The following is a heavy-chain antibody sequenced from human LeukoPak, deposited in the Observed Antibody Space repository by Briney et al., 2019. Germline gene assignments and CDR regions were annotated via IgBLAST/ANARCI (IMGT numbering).Heavy chain of an antibody. CDR2: ISAYNGNT. CDR1: GYTFTSYG. D-gene: IGHD2-2*01. Sequence: GASVKVSCKASGYTFTSYGISWVRQAPGQGLEWMGWISAYNGNTNYAQKLQGRVTMTTDTSTSTAYMELRSLRSDDTAVYYCARDRWVYCSSTSCYGKGSRDYGMDVWGQGTTVTVSS. CDR3: ARDRWVYCSSTSCYGKGSRDYGMDV. V-gene: IGHV1-18*01. J-gene: IGHJ6*02.